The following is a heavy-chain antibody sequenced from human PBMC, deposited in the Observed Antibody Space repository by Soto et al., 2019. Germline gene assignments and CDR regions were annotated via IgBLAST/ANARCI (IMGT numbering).Heavy chain of an antibody. D-gene: IGHD1-7*01. CDR1: GDSVSSNSAA. J-gene: IGHJ6*02. CDR3: ARGVSDNWNYLRYYYYYGMDV. Sequence: PSQTLSLTCAIAGDSVSSNSAAWNWIRQSPSRGLEWLGRTYYRSKWYNDYAVSVKSRITINPDTSKNQFSLQLNSVTPEDTAVYYCARGVSDNWNYLRYYYYYGMDVWGQGTTVTVSS. V-gene: IGHV6-1*01. CDR2: TYYRSKWYN.